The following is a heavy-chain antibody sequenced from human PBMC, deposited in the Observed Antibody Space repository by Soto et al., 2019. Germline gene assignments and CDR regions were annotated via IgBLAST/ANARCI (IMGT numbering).Heavy chain of an antibody. CDR3: ARHFRDESSGYRKIDP. D-gene: IGHD3-22*01. V-gene: IGHV4-59*01. Sequence: SETLSLTCTVSGGSISSYYWSWIRQPPGRGLEWIGYIYYSGSTNYNPSLKSRVTISVDTSKNQFSLKLSSVTAADTAMYYCARHFRDESSGYRKIDPWGQGTLVTVSS. CDR2: IYYSGST. J-gene: IGHJ5*02. CDR1: GGSISSYY.